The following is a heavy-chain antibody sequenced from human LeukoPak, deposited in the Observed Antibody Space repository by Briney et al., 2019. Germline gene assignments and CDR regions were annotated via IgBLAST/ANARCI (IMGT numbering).Heavy chain of an antibody. Sequence: SVKVSCKASGGTFSNDAISWVRQAPGQGLEWMGRIIPNLGVALYAQKFKGRVTITTDESTSTAYMELSSLRSEDTAVYYCARNHGYSYGRDAFDIWGQGTMVTVSS. CDR3: ARNHGYSYGRDAFDI. D-gene: IGHD5-18*01. V-gene: IGHV1-69*04. J-gene: IGHJ3*02. CDR2: IIPNLGVA. CDR1: GGTFSNDA.